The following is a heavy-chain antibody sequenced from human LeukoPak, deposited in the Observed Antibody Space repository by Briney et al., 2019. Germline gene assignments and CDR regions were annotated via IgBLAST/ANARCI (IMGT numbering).Heavy chain of an antibody. J-gene: IGHJ4*02. CDR3: AKNRIYYYGSGSYFDY. V-gene: IGHV3-23*01. CDR2: ISGSGGSP. Sequence: PGGSLRLSCAASGFTFSSYAMSWVRQAPGKGLEWVSAISGSGGSPYHADSVKGRFTISRDNSKNTLYLQMNSLRAEDTAVYYCAKNRIYYYGSGSYFDYWGQGTLVTVSS. D-gene: IGHD3-10*01. CDR1: GFTFSSYA.